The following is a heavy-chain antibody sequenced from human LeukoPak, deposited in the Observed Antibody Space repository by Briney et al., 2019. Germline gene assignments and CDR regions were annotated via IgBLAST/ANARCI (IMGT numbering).Heavy chain of an antibody. CDR3: ARGSGWSLS. Sequence: GGALRLSCVASGFALSSNWMTGVRQAPGKGLEWVANIKHDGSEKYYVDSVKGRFTISRDNAQKSLYLQMSSLRGEDTAVYYCARGSGWSLSWGQGTPVTVSS. CDR1: GFALSSNW. V-gene: IGHV3-7*04. J-gene: IGHJ5*02. CDR2: IKHDGSEK. D-gene: IGHD6-19*01.